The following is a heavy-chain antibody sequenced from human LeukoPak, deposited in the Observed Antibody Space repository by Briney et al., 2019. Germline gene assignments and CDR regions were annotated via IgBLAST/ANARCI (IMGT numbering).Heavy chain of an antibody. CDR1: GGSFSGYY. J-gene: IGHJ3*02. CDR2: INHSGST. V-gene: IGHV4-34*01. Sequence: PSETLSLTCAVYGGSFSGYYWSWIRQPPGKGLEWIGEINHSGSTNYNPSLKSRGTISVDTSKNQFSLKLSSVTAADTAVYYCARGLMTVGATRTGAFDIWGQGTMVTVSS. D-gene: IGHD1-26*01. CDR3: ARGLMTVGATRTGAFDI.